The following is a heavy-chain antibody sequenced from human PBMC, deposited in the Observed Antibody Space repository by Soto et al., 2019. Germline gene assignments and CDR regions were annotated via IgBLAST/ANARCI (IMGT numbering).Heavy chain of an antibody. Sequence: SETLSLTCTVSGGSISSGGYYWSWIRQHPGKGLEWIGYIYYSGSTYYNPSLQSRVTISVNTAKNQFSLKLSSVTAAVTAVYYCARCRSGYYTDDYYYYYMDVWGKGTTVTVSS. CDR1: GGSISSGGYY. D-gene: IGHD3-3*01. J-gene: IGHJ6*03. V-gene: IGHV4-31*03. CDR2: IYYSGST. CDR3: ARCRSGYYTDDYYYYYMDV.